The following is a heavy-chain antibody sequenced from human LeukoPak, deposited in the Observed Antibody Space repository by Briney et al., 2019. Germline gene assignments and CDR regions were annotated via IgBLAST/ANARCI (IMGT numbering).Heavy chain of an antibody. Sequence: KPSETLSFTCAVYGGSFSGYYWGWIRQPPGKGLEWIGNIYYSGSTNYNPSLKSRVTISGDTSKNQFSLKLTSVTAADTAVYYCARPNSSGWYPFDYWGQGTLVTVSS. CDR1: GGSFSGYY. J-gene: IGHJ4*02. CDR3: ARPNSSGWYPFDY. CDR2: IYYSGST. D-gene: IGHD6-19*01. V-gene: IGHV4-34*01.